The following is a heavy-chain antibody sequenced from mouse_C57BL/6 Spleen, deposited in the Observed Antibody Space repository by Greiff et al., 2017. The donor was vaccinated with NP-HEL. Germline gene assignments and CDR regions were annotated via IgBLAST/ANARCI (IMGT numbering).Heavy chain of an antibody. V-gene: IGHV5-4*01. Sequence: EVQVVESGGGLVKPGGSLKLSCAASGFTFSSYAMSWVRQTPEKRLEWVATISDGGSYTYYPDNVKGRFTISRDNAKNNLYLQMSHLKSEDTAMYYCARDRSNLSLYAMDYWGQGTSVTVSS. J-gene: IGHJ4*01. CDR3: ARDRSNLSLYAMDY. CDR1: GFTFSSYA. D-gene: IGHD1-1*01. CDR2: ISDGGSYT.